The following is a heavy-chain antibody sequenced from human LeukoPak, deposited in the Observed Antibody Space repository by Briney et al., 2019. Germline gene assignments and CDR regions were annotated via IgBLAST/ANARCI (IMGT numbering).Heavy chain of an antibody. J-gene: IGHJ6*02. CDR1: GDSISSYY. V-gene: IGHV4-59*01. CDR2: IYYRGST. CDR3: ARDLYSNYYYGMDV. Sequence: SETLSLTCTVSGDSISSYYWYWIRQPPGKGLEWIGYIYYRGSTNYNPSLESRVTISVDTSKNQVSLKLSSVTAADTAVYYCARDLYSNYYYGMDVWSQGTTVTVSS. D-gene: IGHD4-11*01.